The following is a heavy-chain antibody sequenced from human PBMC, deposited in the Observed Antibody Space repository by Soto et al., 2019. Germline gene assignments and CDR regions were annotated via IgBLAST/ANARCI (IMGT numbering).Heavy chain of an antibody. CDR3: ARHGLTQYYYGMDV. V-gene: IGHV4-39*01. Sequence: SETLSLTCTVSGGSISSGGYYWSWIRQHPGKGLEWIGYIYYSGSTYYNPSLKSRVTISVDTSKNQFSLKLSSVTAADTAVYYCARHGLTQYYYGMDVWGQGTTVTVSS. CDR2: IYYSGST. D-gene: IGHD5-12*01. J-gene: IGHJ6*02. CDR1: GGSISSGGYY.